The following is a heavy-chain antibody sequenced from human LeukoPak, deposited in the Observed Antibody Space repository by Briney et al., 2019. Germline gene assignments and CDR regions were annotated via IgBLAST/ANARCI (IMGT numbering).Heavy chain of an antibody. CDR1: GGSIASGSYY. D-gene: IGHD6-19*01. J-gene: IGHJ4*02. V-gene: IGHV4-39*02. Sequence: SETLSLTCSVSGGSIASGSYYWGWVRQSPGKGLDWIGSVHSNGKTYYNPSLNNRLIISADTSTDQFSLRLSPVTAADTAVYYCARDGIAVAGTSFDYWGQGTLVTVSS. CDR3: ARDGIAVAGTSFDY. CDR2: VHSNGKT.